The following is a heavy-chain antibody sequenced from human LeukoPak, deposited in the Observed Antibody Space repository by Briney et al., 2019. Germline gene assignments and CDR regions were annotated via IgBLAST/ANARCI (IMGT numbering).Heavy chain of an antibody. V-gene: IGHV1-69*13. CDR2: IIPIFGTA. Sequence: ASVKVSCKVSGGTFSSYAISCVREAPGQGLEWMGGIIPIFGTANYAQKFPGRVTITADESTSTAYMELSSLRSEDTAVYYCAREVWQQLIGYGMDVWGKGTTVTVSS. D-gene: IGHD6-13*01. J-gene: IGHJ6*04. CDR3: AREVWQQLIGYGMDV. CDR1: GGTFSSYA.